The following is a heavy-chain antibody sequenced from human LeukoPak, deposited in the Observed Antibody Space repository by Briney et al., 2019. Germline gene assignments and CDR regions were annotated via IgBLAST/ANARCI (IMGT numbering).Heavy chain of an antibody. CDR3: AKGANVAVAGTYWFDP. D-gene: IGHD6-19*01. CDR1: GFTFDDYA. V-gene: IGHV3-9*01. CDR2: ISWNSGSI. Sequence: GGSLRLSCAASGFTFDDYAMHWVRQAPGKGLEWVSGISWNSGSIGYADSVKGRFTISRDNAKNSLYLQMNSLRAEDTALYYCAKGANVAVAGTYWFDPWGQGTLVTVSS. J-gene: IGHJ5*02.